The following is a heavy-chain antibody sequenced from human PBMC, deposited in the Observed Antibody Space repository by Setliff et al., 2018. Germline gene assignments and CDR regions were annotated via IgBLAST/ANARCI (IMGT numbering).Heavy chain of an antibody. CDR2: ISAYDGNT. CDR1: GYTFTNYG. D-gene: IGHD6-19*01. J-gene: IGHJ4*02. Sequence: ASVKVSCKASGYTFTNYGITWVRQAPGQGLEWMGWISAYDGNTKFAQNIQGRVTLTTDTPTSTAYMELNSLRGEDTAVYYCAGGRGWRFDDWGQGTLVTVSS. V-gene: IGHV1-18*01. CDR3: AGGRGWRFDD.